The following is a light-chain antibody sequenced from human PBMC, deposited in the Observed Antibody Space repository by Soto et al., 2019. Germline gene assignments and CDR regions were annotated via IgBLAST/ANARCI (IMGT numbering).Light chain of an antibody. CDR3: QQYGTSPPGT. CDR2: GAS. CDR1: QSVGSN. Sequence: EIVMTQSPAILSVSPGERATLSCRASQSVGSNLGWYQQKPGQPPRLLINGASSRATGIPDRFSGSGSGTDFTLTISRLEPEDFAVYYCQQYGTSPPGTFGQGTKVEIK. J-gene: IGKJ1*01. V-gene: IGKV3-20*01.